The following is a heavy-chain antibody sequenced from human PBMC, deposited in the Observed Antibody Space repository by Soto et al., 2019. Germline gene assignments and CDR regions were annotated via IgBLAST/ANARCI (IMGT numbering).Heavy chain of an antibody. CDR1: GGTFSRYA. J-gene: IGHJ4*02. D-gene: IGHD3-22*01. CDR2: IIPMFGKP. V-gene: IGHV1-69*01. CDR3: ARDVTLYDNNAYYYLY. Sequence: QVQLVQSGAEVKKPGSSVKVSCKASGGTFSRYAISWVRQAPGRGLEWMGGIIPMFGKPNYAQKFQGRLTITADESTGTGYMEVRSLMSDDTAGYYCARDVTLYDNNAYYYLYWGQGTLVTVSS.